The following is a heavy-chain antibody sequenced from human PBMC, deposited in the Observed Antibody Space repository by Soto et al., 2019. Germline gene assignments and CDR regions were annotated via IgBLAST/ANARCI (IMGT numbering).Heavy chain of an antibody. V-gene: IGHV3-23*01. CDR3: AKAYCSSTSCYYYYYGMDV. D-gene: IGHD2-2*01. CDR2: ISGSGGST. J-gene: IGHJ6*02. CDR1: GFTFSSYA. Sequence: GGSLRLSCAASGFTFSSYAMSWVRQAPGKGLEWVSAISGSGGSTYYADSVKGRFTISRDNSKNTLYLQMNSLRAEDTAVYYCAKAYCSSTSCYYYYYGMDVWGQGTTVTVSS.